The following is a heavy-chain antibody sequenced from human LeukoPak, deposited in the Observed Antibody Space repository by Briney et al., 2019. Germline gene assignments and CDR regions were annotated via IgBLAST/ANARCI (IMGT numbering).Heavy chain of an antibody. CDR1: GGSFSSHY. D-gene: IGHD5-18*01. V-gene: IGHV4-59*11. CDR2: MFDTRRT. Sequence: SKTLSLTCTVSGGSFSSHYWSWLRQPPGKGLKWIGYMFDTRRTKANPSLESRVTLSADTSKNQLSLRLTSVTAADTAVYYCATIKRGNIFGYFDFWGQGILVTVSS. CDR3: ATIKRGNIFGYFDF. J-gene: IGHJ4*02.